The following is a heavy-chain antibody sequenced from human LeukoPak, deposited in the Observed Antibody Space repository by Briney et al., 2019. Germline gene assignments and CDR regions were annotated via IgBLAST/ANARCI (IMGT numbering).Heavy chain of an antibody. Sequence: ASVKVSCKASGYTFTSYYMHWVRQAPGQGLEWMGIINPSGGSTSYAQKFQGRVTMTRDTSTSTVYMELSSLRSEDTAVYYCARGYCSGGSCYLLLSGMDVWGQGTTVTVSS. CDR3: ARGYCSGGSCYLLLSGMDV. CDR1: GYTFTSYY. CDR2: INPSGGST. J-gene: IGHJ6*02. V-gene: IGHV1-46*01. D-gene: IGHD2-15*01.